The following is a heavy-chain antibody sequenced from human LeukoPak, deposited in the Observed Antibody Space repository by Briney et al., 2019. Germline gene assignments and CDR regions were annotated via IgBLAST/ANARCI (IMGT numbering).Heavy chain of an antibody. CDR2: IYYRGSN. Sequence: SETLSLTCTVSRGSFSSSSYYWGWIRQPPGRGLEWIGSIYYRGSNYHNSSLKGRVTMSIDTSKNQFSLRLSSVTAADTAVYYCARSILRYYYNASGYYPYYFDYWGQGVLVTVSS. V-gene: IGHV4-39*07. J-gene: IGHJ4*02. D-gene: IGHD3-22*01. CDR3: ARSILRYYYNASGYYPYYFDY. CDR1: RGSFSSSSYY.